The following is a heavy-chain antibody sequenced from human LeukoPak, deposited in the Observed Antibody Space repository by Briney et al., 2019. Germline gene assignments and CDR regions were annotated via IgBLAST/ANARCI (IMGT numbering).Heavy chain of an antibody. D-gene: IGHD2-2*01. J-gene: IGHJ4*02. CDR2: VSGSGGST. CDR1: GFTSSSYA. Sequence: GGSLRLSCAASGFTSSSYAMSWRRQAPGEGLEWVSAVSGSGGSTYYADSVKGRFTISRDNSKNTLYLQMNSLRAEDTAVYYCAKDRILGPLDPPRTSCYVDWGQGTLVTVSS. CDR3: AKDRILGPLDPPRTSCYVD. V-gene: IGHV3-23*01.